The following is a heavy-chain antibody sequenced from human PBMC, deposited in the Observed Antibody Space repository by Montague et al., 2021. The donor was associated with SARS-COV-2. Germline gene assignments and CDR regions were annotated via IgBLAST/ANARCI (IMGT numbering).Heavy chain of an antibody. CDR3: ASPRGIFGVVGDGFDY. Sequence: SLRLSCAASGFTFSSYAMSWVRQAPGKGLEWVSAISGSGGSTHYADSVKGRFTISRDNSKNTLYLQMNSLRAEDTAVYYCASPRGIFGVVGDGFDYWGQGTLVTVSS. D-gene: IGHD3-3*01. CDR2: ISGSGGST. CDR1: GFTFSSYA. J-gene: IGHJ4*02. V-gene: IGHV3-23*01.